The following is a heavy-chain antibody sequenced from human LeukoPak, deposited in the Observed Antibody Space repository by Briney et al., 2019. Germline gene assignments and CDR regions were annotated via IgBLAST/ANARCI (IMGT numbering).Heavy chain of an antibody. CDR2: VNPNSGNT. CDR3: ARGLQLRYFDWLLSYKYYYYYYMDV. Sequence: ASVKVSCKTSGYTFTSYDLNWVRQATGQGLEWMGWVNPNSGNTGYAQKFQGRVTITRNTSISTAYMELSSLRSEDTAVYYCARGLQLRYFDWLLSYKYYYYYYMDVWGKGTTVTVSS. V-gene: IGHV1-8*01. J-gene: IGHJ6*03. D-gene: IGHD3-9*01. CDR1: GYTFTSYD.